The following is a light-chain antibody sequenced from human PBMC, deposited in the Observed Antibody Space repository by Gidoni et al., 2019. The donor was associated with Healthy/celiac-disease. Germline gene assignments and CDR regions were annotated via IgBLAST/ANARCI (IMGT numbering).Light chain of an antibody. CDR2: GAS. J-gene: IGKJ2*01. CDR1: QSVSSSY. CDR3: QQYGSSPYT. Sequence: EIVLTQSPGTLSLSPGERATLSCRASQSVSSSYLAWHQQNPGQAPRLLIYGASSRATGIPDRFSGSGSGTDFTLTISRLEPEDFAVYSCQQYGSSPYTFGQGTKLEI. V-gene: IGKV3-20*01.